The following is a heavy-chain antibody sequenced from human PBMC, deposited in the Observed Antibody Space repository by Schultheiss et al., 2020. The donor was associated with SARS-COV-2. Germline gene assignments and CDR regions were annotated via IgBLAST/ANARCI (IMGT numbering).Heavy chain of an antibody. CDR3: ARDRGDYYGSGSYFSFDY. V-gene: IGHV4-59*12. J-gene: IGHJ4*02. CDR1: GGSISSYY. D-gene: IGHD3-10*01. CDR2: IYYSGST. Sequence: SETLSLTCTVSGGSISSYYWSWIRQPAGKGLEWIGYIYYSGSTNYNPSLKSRVTISVDTSKNQFSLKLSSVTAADTAVYYCARDRGDYYGSGSYFSFDYWGQGTLVTVSS.